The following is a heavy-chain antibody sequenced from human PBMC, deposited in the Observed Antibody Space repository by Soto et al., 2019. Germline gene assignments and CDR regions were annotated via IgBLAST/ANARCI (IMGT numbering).Heavy chain of an antibody. CDR1: GGTFSSYA. J-gene: IGHJ6*02. D-gene: IGHD5-12*01. CDR2: IIPIFGTA. Sequence: AASVKVSCKASGGTFSSYAISWVRQAPGQGLEWMGGIIPIFGTANYAQKFQGRVTITADESTSTAYMELSSLRSEDTAVYYCARDRSGYYYYYVMDVWGQGTTVTVSS. CDR3: ARDRSGYYYYYVMDV. V-gene: IGHV1-69*13.